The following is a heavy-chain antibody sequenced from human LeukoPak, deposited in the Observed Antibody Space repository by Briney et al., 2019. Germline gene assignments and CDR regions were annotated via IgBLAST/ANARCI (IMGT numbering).Heavy chain of an antibody. Sequence: GGSLRLSCAASGFTVSSSYMSWVRQAPGKGLEWVSLIYSGGSTYYSASVKGRFTISRDNSKNTLYLQMNSLRPEDTAVYYCAKGYNYAYEYWGQGTLVTVSS. D-gene: IGHD5-18*01. CDR2: IYSGGST. CDR3: AKGYNYAYEY. J-gene: IGHJ4*02. V-gene: IGHV3-53*01. CDR1: GFTVSSSY.